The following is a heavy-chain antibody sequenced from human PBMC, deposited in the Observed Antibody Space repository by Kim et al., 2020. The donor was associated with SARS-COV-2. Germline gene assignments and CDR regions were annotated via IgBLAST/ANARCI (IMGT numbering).Heavy chain of an antibody. CDR1: TYTFTGYY. CDR3: ATYSSSSISGMDV. Sequence: ASVKVSCKASTYTFTGYYIHWVRQAPGQGLEWMGRINPNSGATNYAQMFQDRVTMTRDTSISSAYMELSRLRSDDTAVFYCATYSSSSISGMDVWGPGTTVSVSS. V-gene: IGHV1-2*06. J-gene: IGHJ6*02. D-gene: IGHD6-6*01. CDR2: INPNSGAT.